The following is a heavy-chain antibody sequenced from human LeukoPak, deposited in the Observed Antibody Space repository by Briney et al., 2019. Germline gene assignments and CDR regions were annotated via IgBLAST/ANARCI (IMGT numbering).Heavy chain of an antibody. J-gene: IGHJ4*02. CDR3: TRDLRGVIPFDY. V-gene: IGHV3-66*01. Sequence: GGSLRLSCSASGFTVSSNYMSWVRQAPGKGLGWVSVIYSGGSTYYADSVKGRFTISRDNSKNTLYLQMNSLRVEDTAVYYCTRDLRGVIPFDYWGQGTLVTVSS. D-gene: IGHD3-10*01. CDR1: GFTVSSNY. CDR2: IYSGGST.